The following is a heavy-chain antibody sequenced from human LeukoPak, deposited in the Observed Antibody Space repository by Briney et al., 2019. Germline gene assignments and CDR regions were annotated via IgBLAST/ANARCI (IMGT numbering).Heavy chain of an antibody. V-gene: IGHV3-23*01. CDR1: GFTVSSYA. D-gene: IGHD3/OR15-3a*01. Sequence: GGSLRLSCAAAGFTVSSYAMSWVRQAPGKGLEWVSAISGSGGSTYYEDSVKGRLTISRDNSKTTLYLQMNSLRAEDTAVYYCAKGFWTDELDSWGPGTLVTVSS. J-gene: IGHJ4*02. CDR3: AKGFWTDELDS. CDR2: ISGSGGST.